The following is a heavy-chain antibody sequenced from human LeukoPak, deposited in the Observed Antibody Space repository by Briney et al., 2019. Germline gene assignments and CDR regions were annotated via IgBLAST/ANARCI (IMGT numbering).Heavy chain of an antibody. D-gene: IGHD3-22*01. Sequence: GSLRLSCAASGFTFSSYAMSWVRQAPGKGLEWVSAISGSGGSTYYADSVKGRFTISRDNSKNTLYLQMNSLRAEDTAVYYCAKDLDSSGYYYVWGQGTLVTVSS. CDR1: GFTFSSYA. CDR2: ISGSGGST. V-gene: IGHV3-23*01. CDR3: AKDLDSSGYYYV. J-gene: IGHJ4*02.